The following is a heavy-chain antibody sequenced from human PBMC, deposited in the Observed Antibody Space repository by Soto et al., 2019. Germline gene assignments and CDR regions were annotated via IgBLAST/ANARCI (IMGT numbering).Heavy chain of an antibody. D-gene: IGHD5-12*01. V-gene: IGHV3-21*01. CDR3: ARVRGYSGYDFPQWVDP. CDR1: GFIFSNYG. J-gene: IGHJ5*02. Sequence: PGGSLRLSCAASGFIFSNYGMNWVRQAPGKGLEWVSSISSSSSYIYYADSVKGRFTISRDNAKNSLYLQMNSLRAEDTAVYYCARVRGYSGYDFPQWVDPWGQGTLVTVSS. CDR2: ISSSSSYI.